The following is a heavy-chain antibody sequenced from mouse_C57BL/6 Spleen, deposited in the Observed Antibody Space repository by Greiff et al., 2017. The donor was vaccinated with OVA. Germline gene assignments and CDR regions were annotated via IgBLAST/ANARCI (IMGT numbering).Heavy chain of an antibody. D-gene: IGHD1-1*01. V-gene: IGHV5-17*01. CDR1: GFTFSDYG. CDR3: ARPTTVVATTPFAY. J-gene: IGHJ3*01. CDR2: ISSGSSTI. Sequence: EVQVVESGGGLVKPGGSLKLSCAASGFTFSDYGMHWVRQAPEKGLEWVAYISSGSSTIYYADTVKGRFTISRDNAKNTLFLQMTSLRSEDTAMYYCARPTTVVATTPFAYWGQGTLVTVSA.